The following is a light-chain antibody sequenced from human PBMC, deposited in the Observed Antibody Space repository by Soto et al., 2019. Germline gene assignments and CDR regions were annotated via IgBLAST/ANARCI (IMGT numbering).Light chain of an antibody. CDR3: QQSYSTPPIT. J-gene: IGKJ5*01. Sequence: DTQMTQSPSSLSASVGDRVTITCRPSQSTSSHLNWYQQKPGKAPKLLIYAASSLQSGVPSRFSGSGSGTDFTLTISSLQPEDFATYYCQQSYSTPPITFGHGTRLAIK. CDR1: QSTSSH. V-gene: IGKV1-39*01. CDR2: AAS.